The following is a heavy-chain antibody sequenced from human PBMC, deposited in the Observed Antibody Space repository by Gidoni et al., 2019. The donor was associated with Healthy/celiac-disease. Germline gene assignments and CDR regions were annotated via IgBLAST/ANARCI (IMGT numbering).Heavy chain of an antibody. Sequence: QVQLQESGPGLVKPSETLSLTCTVSGGSISSYYWSWIRQPPGKGLEWIGYIYYSGSTNYNPSLKSRVTISVDTSKNQFSLKLSSVTAADTAVYYCATHSSSWDYYGMDVWGQGTTVTVSS. CDR1: GGSISSYY. D-gene: IGHD6-13*01. J-gene: IGHJ6*02. V-gene: IGHV4-59*01. CDR3: ATHSSSWDYYGMDV. CDR2: IYYSGST.